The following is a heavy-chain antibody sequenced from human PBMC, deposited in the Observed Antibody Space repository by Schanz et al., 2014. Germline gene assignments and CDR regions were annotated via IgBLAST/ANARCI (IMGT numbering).Heavy chain of an antibody. V-gene: IGHV1-18*01. CDR1: GYTFSDYG. J-gene: IGHJ4*02. CDR3: ASSGAGYSSSWDFDY. CDR2: ISPYTGNT. Sequence: QVQLVQSGDEVKKPGASVKVSCKTSGYTFSDYGITWVRQAPGQGLEWVGWISPYTGNTHYFDKMEGRVTMTTDTSTSTAYMEVSSLRSEDTAVYYCASSGAGYSSSWDFDYWGQGTLVTVSS. D-gene: IGHD6-13*01.